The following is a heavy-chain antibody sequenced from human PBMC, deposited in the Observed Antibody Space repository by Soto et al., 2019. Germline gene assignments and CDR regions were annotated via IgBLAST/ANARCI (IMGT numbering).Heavy chain of an antibody. D-gene: IGHD2-15*01. CDR2: IYSGSST. CDR3: ARGTTQWQTSAFDY. J-gene: IGHJ4*02. CDR1: GFTVSSNY. V-gene: IGHV3-53*01. Sequence: GGSLRLSCAASGFTVSSNYMSWVRQAPGKGLEWVSVIYSGSSTYYADSVKGRFTISRDNSKNTLYLQMNSLRAEDTAVYYCARGTTQWQTSAFDYWGQGTLVTVSS.